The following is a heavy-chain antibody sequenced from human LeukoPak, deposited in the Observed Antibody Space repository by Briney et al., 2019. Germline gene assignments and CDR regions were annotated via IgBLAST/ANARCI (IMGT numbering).Heavy chain of an antibody. D-gene: IGHD4-17*01. CDR3: AKVISYGDLTGGFDY. Sequence: GGSLRLSCAASGFTFDDYAMHWVRQAPGKGLEWVSLISGYGGSTYYADSVNGRFTISRDNSTRSLYLKMNSLRTEDTALYYCAKVISYGDLTGGFDYWGQGTLVTVSS. CDR1: GFTFDDYA. J-gene: IGHJ4*02. V-gene: IGHV3-43*02. CDR2: ISGYGGST.